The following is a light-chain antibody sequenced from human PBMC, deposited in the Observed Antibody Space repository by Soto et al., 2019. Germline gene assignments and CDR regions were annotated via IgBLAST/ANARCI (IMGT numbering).Light chain of an antibody. Sequence: DIQLTQSPSFLSASVGDRVPITCRASQSISYWLAWYQQKPGKAPKLLIYKASTLESGVPSRFSGSVSGTEFTLTISSLQPDDFATYYCQQYNSYSLTFGGGTKVDIK. V-gene: IGKV1-5*03. J-gene: IGKJ4*01. CDR2: KAS. CDR1: QSISYW. CDR3: QQYNSYSLT.